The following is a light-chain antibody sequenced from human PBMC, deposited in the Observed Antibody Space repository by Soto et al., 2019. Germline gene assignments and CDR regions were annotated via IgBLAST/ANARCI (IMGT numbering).Light chain of an antibody. J-gene: IGLJ2*01. V-gene: IGLV2-14*01. CDR3: SSYTSSSTVV. Sequence: QSALTQPASVSGSPGQSITISCTGTSSDVGGYNYVSWYQQHPGKAPKLMIYDVSHRPSGVSNRFSGSKSGNTASLTISGLQAEDEADDYYSSYTSSSTVVFGGGTKLTVL. CDR1: SSDVGGYNY. CDR2: DVS.